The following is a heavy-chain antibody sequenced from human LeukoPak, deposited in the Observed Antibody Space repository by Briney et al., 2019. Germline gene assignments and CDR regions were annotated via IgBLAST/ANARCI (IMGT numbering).Heavy chain of an antibody. J-gene: IGHJ4*02. D-gene: IGHD3-22*01. CDR2: ISSSSSTI. CDR1: GFTFSSYN. CDR3: ARVPTYYYDSSGYYFDY. V-gene: IGHV3-48*04. Sequence: GGSLRLSCAASGFTFSSYNMNWVRQAPGKGLEWLSYISSSSSTIYYADSVKGRFTISRDNAKNSLYLQMNSLRAEDTAVYYCARVPTYYYDSSGYYFDYWGQGTLVTVSS.